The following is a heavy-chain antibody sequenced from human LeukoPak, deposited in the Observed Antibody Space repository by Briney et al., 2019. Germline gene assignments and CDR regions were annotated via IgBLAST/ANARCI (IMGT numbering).Heavy chain of an antibody. CDR1: GFTVSNSY. Sequence: GGSLRLSCAASGFTVSNSYMSWVCQAPGKGLEWVSVIYSGGSIYYADSVKGRFTISRHNSKNTLYLQMNSLRTEDTAVYYCAREEGPMDVWGQGTTVTVSS. V-gene: IGHV3-53*04. CDR2: IYSGGSI. CDR3: AREEGPMDV. J-gene: IGHJ6*02.